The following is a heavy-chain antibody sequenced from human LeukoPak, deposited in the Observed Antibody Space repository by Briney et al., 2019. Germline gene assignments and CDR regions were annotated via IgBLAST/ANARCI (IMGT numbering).Heavy chain of an antibody. J-gene: IGHJ6*03. CDR3: AREARSWYYMDV. CDR2: ISSSSSTI. CDR1: GFTFSSYS. Sequence: GGSLRLSCAASGFTFSSYSMNWVRQAPGKGLEWVSYISSSSSTIYYADSVKGRFTISRDNAKNSLYLQMNSLRAEDTAVYYCAREARSWYYMDVWGKGTTVTVSS. V-gene: IGHV3-48*01.